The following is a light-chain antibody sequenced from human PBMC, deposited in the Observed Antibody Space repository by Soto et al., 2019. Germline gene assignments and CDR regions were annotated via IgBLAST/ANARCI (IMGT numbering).Light chain of an antibody. J-gene: IGKJ1*01. CDR2: VAS. CDR3: QKYNMAPWT. CDR1: QGISNY. Sequence: DIQMTQSPSSLSASVGDRVTITCRASQGISNYLAWSQQQPGKVPKLLIYVASTLQSGVPSRFSGSGSGTDFTLTISSLQPEYVATYYCQKYNMAPWTFGQGTKVEIK. V-gene: IGKV1-27*01.